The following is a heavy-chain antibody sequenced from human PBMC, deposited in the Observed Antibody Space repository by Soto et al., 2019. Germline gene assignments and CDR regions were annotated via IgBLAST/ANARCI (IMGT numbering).Heavy chain of an antibody. CDR2: ISYDGSNK. D-gene: IGHD3-10*01. CDR3: AKDRLGYYYGSGSYQRLGFDP. J-gene: IGHJ5*02. V-gene: IGHV3-30*18. Sequence: GGSLRLSCAASGFTFSSYGMHWVRQAPGKGLEWLAVISYDGSNKYYADSVKGRFTISRDNSKNTLYLQMNSLRAEDTAVYYCAKDRLGYYYGSGSYQRLGFDPWGQGTLVTVSS. CDR1: GFTFSSYG.